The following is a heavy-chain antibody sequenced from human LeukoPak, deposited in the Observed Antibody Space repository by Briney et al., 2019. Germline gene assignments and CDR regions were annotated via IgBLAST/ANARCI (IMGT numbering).Heavy chain of an antibody. CDR1: GFTVSSNY. V-gene: IGHV3-53*05. J-gene: IGHJ4*02. CDR3: ARTVVPAAAPDY. Sequence: GGSLRLSCAASGFTVSSNYMSWVRQAPGKGLEWVSVIYSGGSTYYADSVKGRFTISRDNSKNTLYLQMGSLRAEDMAVYYCARTVVPAAAPDYWGQGTLVTVSS. D-gene: IGHD2-2*01. CDR2: IYSGGST.